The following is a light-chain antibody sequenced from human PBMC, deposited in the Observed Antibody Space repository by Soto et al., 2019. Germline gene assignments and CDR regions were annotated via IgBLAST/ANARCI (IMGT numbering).Light chain of an antibody. J-gene: IGLJ1*01. CDR3: SSYSISTAYL. CDR2: EVS. V-gene: IGLV2-14*01. CDR1: SSDVGGYDY. Sequence: QSALAQPRSVSGSPGQSITISCTGTSSDVGGYDYVSWYQIHPGKAPKLMVFEVSNRPSGVSYRFSGSKSGNTASLTISGLQAEDEADYFRSSYSISTAYLFGTGTKVTVL.